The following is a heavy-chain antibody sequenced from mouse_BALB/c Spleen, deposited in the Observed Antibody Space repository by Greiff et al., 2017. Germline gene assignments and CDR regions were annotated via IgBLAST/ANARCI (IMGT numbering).Heavy chain of an antibody. D-gene: IGHD1-2*01. CDR1: GYTFTSYW. CDR3: TRGAYGYDWYFDV. Sequence: QVQLQQPGAELVRPGASVKLSCKASGYTFTSYWINWVKQRPGQGLEWIGNIYPSDSYTNYNQKFKDKATLTVDKSSSTAYMQLSSPTSEDSAVYYCTRGAYGYDWYFDVWGAGTTVTVSS. V-gene: IGHV1-69*02. CDR2: IYPSDSYT. J-gene: IGHJ1*01.